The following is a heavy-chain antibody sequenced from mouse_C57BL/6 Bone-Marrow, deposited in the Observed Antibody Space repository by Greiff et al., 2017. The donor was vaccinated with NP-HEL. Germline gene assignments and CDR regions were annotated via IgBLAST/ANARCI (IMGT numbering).Heavy chain of an antibody. J-gene: IGHJ1*03. V-gene: IGHV1-69*01. D-gene: IGHD1-1*01. Sequence: QVQLQQPGAELVMPGASVKLSCKASGYTFTSYWMHWVKQRPGQGLEWIGEIDPSDSYTNYNQKFKGKSTLTVDKSSSTAYMQLSSLTSEDSAVYYCARYDYYGSSYEGRYFDVWGTGTTVTVSS. CDR2: IDPSDSYT. CDR1: GYTFTSYW. CDR3: ARYDYYGSSYEGRYFDV.